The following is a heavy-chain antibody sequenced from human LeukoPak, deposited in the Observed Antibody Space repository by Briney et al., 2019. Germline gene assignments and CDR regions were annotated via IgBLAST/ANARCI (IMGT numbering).Heavy chain of an antibody. CDR2: ISEDTTII. Sequence: GGSLRLSCAASGFTFSLYGMNWLRQAPGKGLEWVSYISEDTTIIHYADSVKGRFTISRDNAKNSLYLQMNSLRVVDTAVYYCATTGVRRDNWFDPWGQGTLVTVFS. CDR3: ATTGVRRDNWFDP. V-gene: IGHV3-48*01. J-gene: IGHJ5*02. CDR1: GFTFSLYG. D-gene: IGHD3-10*01.